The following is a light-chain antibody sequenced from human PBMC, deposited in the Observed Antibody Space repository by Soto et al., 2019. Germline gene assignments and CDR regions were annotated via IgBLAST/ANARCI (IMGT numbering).Light chain of an antibody. CDR1: RSHIGTNA. V-gene: IGLV1-44*01. Sequence: QSVVTQPPPPSGAPGQRGPISFFGGRSHIGTNAVNGYQQLPGTAPKLLIYNNNQRPSGVPDRFSGSKSGTSASLAISGLQSEDEADYYCAAWDDSLNGYVFGTGTKVTVL. CDR2: NNN. CDR3: AAWDDSLNGYV. J-gene: IGLJ1*01.